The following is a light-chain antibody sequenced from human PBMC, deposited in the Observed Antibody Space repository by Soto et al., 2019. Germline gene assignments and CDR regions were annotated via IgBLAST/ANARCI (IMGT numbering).Light chain of an antibody. Sequence: QSALTQPPSASGSPGQSVTVSCTGTSSDVGGYNFVSWYQQHPGKAPKLLIYDVSKRPSGVPDRFSGPKSGNTASLTVSGLQAEDEADYYCSSYAGTHIVFGTGTKVTVL. J-gene: IGLJ1*01. CDR1: SSDVGGYNF. V-gene: IGLV2-8*01. CDR2: DVS. CDR3: SSYAGTHIV.